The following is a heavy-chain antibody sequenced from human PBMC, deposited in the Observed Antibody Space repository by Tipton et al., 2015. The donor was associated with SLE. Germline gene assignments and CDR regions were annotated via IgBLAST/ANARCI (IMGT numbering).Heavy chain of an antibody. CDR2: IYYSGST. CDR3: ASGERASAFDI. V-gene: IGHV4-59*01. D-gene: IGHD3-10*01. Sequence: LRLSCTVSGGSISSYYWSWIRQPPGKGLEWIGYIYYSGSTNYNPSLKSRVTISVDTSKNQFSLKLSSVTAADTAVYYCASGERASAFDIWGQGTMVTVSS. J-gene: IGHJ3*02. CDR1: GGSISSYY.